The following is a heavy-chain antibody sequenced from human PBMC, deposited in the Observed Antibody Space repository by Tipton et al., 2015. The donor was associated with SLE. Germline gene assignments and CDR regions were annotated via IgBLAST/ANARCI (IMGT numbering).Heavy chain of an antibody. CDR2: MNPNSGNT. CDR1: GYTFTSYD. Sequence: QSGAEVKKPGSSVKVSCKASGYTFTSYDINWVRQATGQGLEWMGWMNPNSGNTGYAQKFQGRVTITRNTSISTAYMELSSLRSEDTAVYYCARATRSGYSSSWYSDYWGQGTLVTVSS. CDR3: ARATRSGYSSSWYSDY. D-gene: IGHD6-13*01. V-gene: IGHV1-8*03. J-gene: IGHJ4*02.